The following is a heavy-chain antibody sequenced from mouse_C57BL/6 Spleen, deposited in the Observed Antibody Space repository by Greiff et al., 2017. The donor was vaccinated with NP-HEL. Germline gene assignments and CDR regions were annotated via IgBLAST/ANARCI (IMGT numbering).Heavy chain of an antibody. CDR2: INPNNGGT. J-gene: IGHJ3*01. CDR3: ARESYDGYVAY. D-gene: IGHD2-3*01. CDR1: GYTFTDYN. Sequence: EVQLQQSGPELVKPGASVKMSCKASGYTFTDYNMHWVKQSHGKSLEWIGYINPNNGGTSYNQKFKGKATLTVNKSSSTAYMELPSLTSEDSAVYYCARESYDGYVAYWGQGTLVTVSA. V-gene: IGHV1-22*01.